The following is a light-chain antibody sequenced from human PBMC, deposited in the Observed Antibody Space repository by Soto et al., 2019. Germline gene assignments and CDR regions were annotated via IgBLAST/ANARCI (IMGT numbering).Light chain of an antibody. Sequence: EIVLTQSPGTLSLSPGERATLSCRASQPVSSNYLAWYQQKPGQAPRLLIYGASNRATGIPDRFSGSGSGTDFTLTISRLEPEDFAVYYCQQYGSSGTFGQGTKVDIK. CDR3: QQYGSSGT. CDR2: GAS. CDR1: QPVSSNY. V-gene: IGKV3-20*01. J-gene: IGKJ1*01.